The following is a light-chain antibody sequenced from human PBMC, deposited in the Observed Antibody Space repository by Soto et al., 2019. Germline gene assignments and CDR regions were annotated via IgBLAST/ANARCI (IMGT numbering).Light chain of an antibody. J-gene: IGLJ1*01. Sequence: QSVLTQPASVSGSPGQSITISCTGTSSDFGNYNLVSWYQQHPGKVPKLILFEVNKRPSGVSGRFSGSKSGNTASLTISGLQAEDEADYYCCSYSGSNDLYVFGTGTKVTVL. V-gene: IGLV2-14*02. CDR3: CSYSGSNDLYV. CDR1: SSDFGNYNL. CDR2: EVN.